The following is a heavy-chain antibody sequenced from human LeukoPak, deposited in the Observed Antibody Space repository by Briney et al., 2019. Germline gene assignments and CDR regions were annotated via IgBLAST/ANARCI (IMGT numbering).Heavy chain of an antibody. Sequence: GGSLRLSCAASGFAFSNYWLHWVRQAPGKGLEWVARINTHGSSTNYADSVKGRFTISRDNAKNTLYLQMTSLSAEDTAVYYALAGYSYYYMDVWGKGTTVTVSS. CDR3: LAGYSYYYMDV. D-gene: IGHD3-10*01. CDR1: GFAFSNYW. CDR2: INTHGSST. V-gene: IGHV3-74*01. J-gene: IGHJ6*03.